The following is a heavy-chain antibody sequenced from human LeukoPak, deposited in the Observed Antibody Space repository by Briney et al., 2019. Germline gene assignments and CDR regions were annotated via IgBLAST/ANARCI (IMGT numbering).Heavy chain of an antibody. CDR1: GFTFGSYA. J-gene: IGHJ3*02. D-gene: IGHD3-3*01. CDR2: ISGSGGST. Sequence: GGSLRLSCEASGFTFGSYAMSWVRQAPGKGLEWVSAISGSGGSTYYADSVKGRFTISGDNSKNTLYLQMNSLRAEDTAVYYCAREGIFRAFDIWGQGTMVTVSS. CDR3: AREGIFRAFDI. V-gene: IGHV3-23*01.